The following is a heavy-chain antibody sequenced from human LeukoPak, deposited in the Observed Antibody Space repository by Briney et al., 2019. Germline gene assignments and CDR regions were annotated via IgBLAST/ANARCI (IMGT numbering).Heavy chain of an antibody. V-gene: IGHV5-51*01. J-gene: IGHJ4*02. CDR3: AGRGPNAPFDY. CDR1: GYSFANYW. Sequence: KVGESLKISCKGSGYSFANYWIGWVRQMPGKGLEWMGIIYPGDSDIRYSPSFQGQVTISADKSISTAYLQWSTLKASDTAMYYCAGRGPNAPFDYWGQGILVTVSS. CDR2: IYPGDSDI.